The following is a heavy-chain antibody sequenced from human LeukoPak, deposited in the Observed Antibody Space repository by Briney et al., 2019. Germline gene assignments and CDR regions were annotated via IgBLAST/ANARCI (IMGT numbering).Heavy chain of an antibody. V-gene: IGHV3-64*01. J-gene: IGHJ3*02. CDR3: ARDLLVVPAVNGAFDI. CDR1: GFTFSSYA. D-gene: IGHD2-2*01. Sequence: GGSLRPSCAASGFTFSSYAMHWVRQAPGKGLEYVSAISSNGGSTYYANSVKGRFTISRDNSKNTLYLQMGSLRAEDMAVYYCARDLLVVPAVNGAFDIWGQGTMVTVSS. CDR2: ISSNGGST.